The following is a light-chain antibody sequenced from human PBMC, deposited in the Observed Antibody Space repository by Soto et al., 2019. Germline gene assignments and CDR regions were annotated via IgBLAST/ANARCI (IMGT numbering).Light chain of an antibody. CDR3: QLYDSPPYT. J-gene: IGKJ2*01. Sequence: EVVLTRCPGSLSESQGERATLSCRTSQSITSSYLAWYQQKPGQAPRLLIYGASRRATDIPDRFSGSGSGTDFTLTISRLEPEEFAVYYCQLYDSPPYTFGQGTKVDIK. CDR2: GAS. V-gene: IGKV3-20*01. CDR1: QSITSSY.